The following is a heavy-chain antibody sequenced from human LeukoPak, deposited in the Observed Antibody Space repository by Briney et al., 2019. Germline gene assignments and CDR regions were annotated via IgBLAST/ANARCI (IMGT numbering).Heavy chain of an antibody. CDR3: APPTEYSSSWYGNWFDP. CDR1: GGSFSGYY. D-gene: IGHD6-13*01. CDR2: ISSSLSYI. J-gene: IGHJ5*02. V-gene: IGHV3-11*03. Sequence: LSLTCAVYGGSFSGYYWSWIRQPPGKGLEWVSSISSSLSYIYYADSVKGRFTISRDNAKNSLYLQMNSLRAEDTAVYYCAPPTEYSSSWYGNWFDPWGQGTLVTVSS.